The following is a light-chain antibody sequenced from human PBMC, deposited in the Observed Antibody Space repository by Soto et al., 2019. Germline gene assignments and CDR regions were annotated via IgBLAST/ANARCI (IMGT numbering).Light chain of an antibody. CDR1: QSIGRY. CDR2: DAS. CDR3: QQRSYWPLT. J-gene: IGKJ4*01. V-gene: IGKV3-11*01. Sequence: DIVLTQSPDTLSLSPGERATLSCRASQSIGRYLVWFQQKPGQAPRLLIYDASTRATGIPARLSGSGSGADFTLTISSLEPEDFAVYYCQQRSYWPLTFGGGTKVEIK.